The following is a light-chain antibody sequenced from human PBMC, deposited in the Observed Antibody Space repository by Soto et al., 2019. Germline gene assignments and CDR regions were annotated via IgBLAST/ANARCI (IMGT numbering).Light chain of an antibody. J-gene: IGLJ2*01. CDR2: LNSDGSH. CDR3: QTWGTGIHI. V-gene: IGLV4-69*01. Sequence: QLVLTQSPSASASLGASVELTCTLSSGHSNYAIAWHQQQPEKGPRFLMKLNSDGSHSKGDGIPDRFSGSSSGAERYLTISTLQSEDEADYYCQTWGTGIHIFGGGTKLTVL. CDR1: SGHSNYA.